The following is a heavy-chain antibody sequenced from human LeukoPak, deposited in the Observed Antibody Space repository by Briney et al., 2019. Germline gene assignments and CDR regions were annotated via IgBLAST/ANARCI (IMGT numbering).Heavy chain of an antibody. V-gene: IGHV1-8*01. Sequence: ASVKVSFTASGYTFSSNDINWVRQATGQGLEWMGWMNPNSGNTGYAQKFLGRVTMTRNTSISTAYMELRSLRSDDTAVYYCARVQKDGYNIYYYYGMDVWGQGTTVTVSS. CDR2: MNPNSGNT. CDR3: ARVQKDGYNIYYYYGMDV. CDR1: GYTFSSND. J-gene: IGHJ6*02. D-gene: IGHD5-24*01.